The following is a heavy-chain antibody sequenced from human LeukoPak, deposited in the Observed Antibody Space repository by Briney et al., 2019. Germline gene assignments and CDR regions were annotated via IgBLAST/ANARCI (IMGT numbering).Heavy chain of an antibody. D-gene: IGHD4-17*01. CDR2: INHSGST. CDR1: GGSFSGYY. CDR3: ARHRDYGDYASYYYYYMDV. V-gene: IGHV4-34*01. J-gene: IGHJ6*03. Sequence: SETLSLTCAVYGGSFSGYYWSWIRQPPGKGLEWIGEINHSGSTNYNPSLKSRVTISVDTSKNQFSLKLSSVTAADTAVYYCARHRDYGDYASYYYYYMDVWGKGTTVTVSS.